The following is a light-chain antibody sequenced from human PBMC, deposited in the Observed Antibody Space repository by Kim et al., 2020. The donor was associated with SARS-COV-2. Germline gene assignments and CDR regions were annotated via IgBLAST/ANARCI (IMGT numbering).Light chain of an antibody. CDR2: YDS. Sequence: APGKTARITCGGNNIGSKSVHWYQQKPGQAPVLVIYYDSDRPSGIPERFSGSNSGNTATLTISRVEAGDEADYYCQVWDSSSDHHVFGGGTQLTV. J-gene: IGLJ2*01. V-gene: IGLV3-21*04. CDR1: NIGSKS. CDR3: QVWDSSSDHHV.